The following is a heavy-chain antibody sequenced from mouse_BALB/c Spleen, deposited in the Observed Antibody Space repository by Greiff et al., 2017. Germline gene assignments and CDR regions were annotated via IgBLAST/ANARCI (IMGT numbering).Heavy chain of an antibody. V-gene: IGHV1S81*02. CDR1: GYTFTSYW. D-gene: IGHD2-10*02. CDR2: INPSNGRT. Sequence: VQLQQPGAELVKPGASVKLSCKASGYTFTSYWMHWVKQRPGQGLEWIGEINPSNGRTNYNEKFKSKATLTVDKSSSTAYMQLSSLTSEDSAVYYCAKYANRYFDVWGAGTTVTVSS. J-gene: IGHJ1*01. CDR3: AKYANRYFDV.